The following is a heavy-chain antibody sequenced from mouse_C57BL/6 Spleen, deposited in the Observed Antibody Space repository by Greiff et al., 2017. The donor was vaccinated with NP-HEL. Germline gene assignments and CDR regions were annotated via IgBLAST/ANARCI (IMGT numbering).Heavy chain of an antibody. Sequence: VQLKQSGPELVKPGASVKISCKASGYSFTGYYMNWVKQSPEKSLEWIGEINPSTGGTTYNQKFKAKATLTVDKSSSTAYMQLKSLTSEDSAVYYCASHYGSTSGFAYWGQGTLVTVSA. D-gene: IGHD1-1*01. V-gene: IGHV1-42*01. CDR1: GYSFTGYY. CDR3: ASHYGSTSGFAY. J-gene: IGHJ3*01. CDR2: INPSTGGT.